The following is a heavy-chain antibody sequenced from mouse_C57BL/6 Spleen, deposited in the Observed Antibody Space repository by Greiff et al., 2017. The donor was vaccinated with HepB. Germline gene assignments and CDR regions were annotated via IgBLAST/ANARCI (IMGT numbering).Heavy chain of an antibody. CDR2: ISSGGDYI. CDR1: GFTFSSYA. Sequence: EVKLVESGEGLVKPGGSLKLSCAASGFTFSSYAMSWVRQTPEKRLEWVAYISSGGDYIYYADTVKGRFTISRDHARNTLYLQMISLKSEDTAMYYWTRDSSSYWYFDVWGTGTTVTVSS. CDR3: TRDSSSYWYFDV. D-gene: IGHD1-3*01. J-gene: IGHJ1*03. V-gene: IGHV5-9-1*02.